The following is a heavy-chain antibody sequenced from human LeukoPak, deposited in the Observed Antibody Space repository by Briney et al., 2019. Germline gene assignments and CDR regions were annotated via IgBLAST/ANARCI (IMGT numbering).Heavy chain of an antibody. CDR3: ARGPVTMGDY. V-gene: IGHV3-21*01. CDR2: ISSSSSYI. Sequence: PGGSLRLSCAASGFTFSSYSMSWVRQAPGKGLEWVSSISSSSSYIYYADSVKGRFTISRDNAKNSLYLQMNSLRAEDTAVYYCARGPVTMGDYWGQGTLVTVSS. J-gene: IGHJ4*02. CDR1: GFTFSSYS. D-gene: IGHD4/OR15-4a*01.